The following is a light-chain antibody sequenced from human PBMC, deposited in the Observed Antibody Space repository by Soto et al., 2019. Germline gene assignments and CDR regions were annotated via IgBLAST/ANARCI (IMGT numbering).Light chain of an antibody. Sequence: DIVMTPSPDSLAVSLGERATINCKSSQSVLYSSNNEHSLAWYQQKPGQPPNLLIYWASTRESGVPDRFSGSGSGTDFTLTISSLQAEDVAVYYCQQYYSTPPTFGQGTKVEIK. CDR3: QQYYSTPPT. J-gene: IGKJ1*01. CDR1: QSVLYSSNNEHS. V-gene: IGKV4-1*01. CDR2: WAS.